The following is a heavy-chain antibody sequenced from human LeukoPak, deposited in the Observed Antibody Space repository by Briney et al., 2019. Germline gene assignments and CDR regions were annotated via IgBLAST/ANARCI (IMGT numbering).Heavy chain of an antibody. CDR1: GFTFSDFH. Sequence: PGGSLRLSCAASGFTFSDFHMSWVRQAPGKGLEWVSYISSSGRFTNYADSVKGRFTISRDNAKNSLFLQMNSLRAEDTAVYYCVRDGSSWYHWGQGTLVTVSS. J-gene: IGHJ5*02. CDR2: ISSSGRFT. CDR3: VRDGSSWYH. V-gene: IGHV3-11*05. D-gene: IGHD6-13*01.